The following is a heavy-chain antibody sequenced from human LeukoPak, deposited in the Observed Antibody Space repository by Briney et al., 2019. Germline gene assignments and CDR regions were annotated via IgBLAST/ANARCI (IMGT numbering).Heavy chain of an antibody. CDR1: DXTFSNYV. V-gene: IGHV3-23*01. CDR2: ISGSGGST. J-gene: IGHJ4*02. Sequence: PGGSLRLSWAASDXTFSNYVMSWVRQAPGKGLGWVSTISGSGGSTYYADSVKGRFTISRDNSKNTLYLQMNSLRAEDTAVYYCAKASSSSWYVLGNWGQGTLVTVSS. D-gene: IGHD6-13*01. CDR3: AKASSSSWYVLGN.